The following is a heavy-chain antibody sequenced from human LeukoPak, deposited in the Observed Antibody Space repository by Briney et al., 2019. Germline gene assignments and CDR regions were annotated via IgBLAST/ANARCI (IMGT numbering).Heavy chain of an antibody. CDR3: ARDYYDSSGYSSWYFDL. CDR2: IYHSGST. V-gene: IGHV4-30-2*01. D-gene: IGHD3-22*01. CDR1: GGSISSGGYS. J-gene: IGHJ2*01. Sequence: PSETLSLTCSVSGGSISSGGYSWSWIRQPPGKGLEWIGYIYHSGSTYYNPPLKSRVTISVDTSKNQFSLKLSSVTAADTAVYYCARDYYDSSGYSSWYFDLWGRGTLVTVSS.